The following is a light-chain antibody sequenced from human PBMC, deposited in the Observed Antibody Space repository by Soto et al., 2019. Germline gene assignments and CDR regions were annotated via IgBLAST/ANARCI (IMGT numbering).Light chain of an antibody. Sequence: DMQMNQSLSSVSASVGDRVAITCRASQLISTYLNWYQLKPGKAPKLLIYGASSLQTGVPSRFSGSGSGTDFTLTISSLQPEDFATYYCQLSYNTPLTFAGGTKVDVK. CDR2: GAS. CDR3: QLSYNTPLT. CDR1: QLISTY. V-gene: IGKV1-39*01. J-gene: IGKJ4*01.